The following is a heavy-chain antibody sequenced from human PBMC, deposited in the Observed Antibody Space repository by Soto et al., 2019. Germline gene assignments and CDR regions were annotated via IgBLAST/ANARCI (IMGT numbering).Heavy chain of an antibody. Sequence: ASVKVSCKASGYTFTSYYMHWVRQAPGQGLEWMGIIDPSGGSTTYAQKFQGRVTMTRDTSTSTVYVEVYSLTSEDTAVYYCARVGFYYDSGGYYYDYWGQGTRVTVSS. V-gene: IGHV1-46*01. J-gene: IGHJ4*02. CDR1: GYTFTSYY. CDR2: IDPSGGST. CDR3: ARVGFYYDSGGYYYDY. D-gene: IGHD3-22*01.